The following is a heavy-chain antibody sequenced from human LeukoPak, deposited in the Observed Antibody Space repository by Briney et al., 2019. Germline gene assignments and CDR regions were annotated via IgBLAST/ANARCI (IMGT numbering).Heavy chain of an antibody. D-gene: IGHD1-7*01. CDR3: ARDIGLGLNWFDP. CDR1: GYTFTSYG. J-gene: IGHJ5*02. V-gene: IGHV1-18*01. CDR2: ISAYNGNT. Sequence: ASVKVSCKASGYTFTSYGLSWVRQAPGQGLEWMGWISAYNGNTNYAQKFQGRVTITADESTSTAYMELSSLRSEDTAVYYCARDIGLGLNWFDPWGQRTLVTVSS.